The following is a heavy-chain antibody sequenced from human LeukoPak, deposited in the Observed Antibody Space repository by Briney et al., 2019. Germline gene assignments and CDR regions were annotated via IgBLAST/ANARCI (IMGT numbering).Heavy chain of an antibody. CDR3: ARDRYYYDTSGYYYFDY. J-gene: IGHJ4*02. Sequence: GGSLRLSCVASGFTFSNYWMSWVRQAPGRGLEWVANIKEDGREKYYVESMKGRFTISRDNAKNSLYLQMNSLRADDTAVYYCARDRYYYDTSGYYYFDYWGQGTLVTVSS. CDR1: GFTFSNYW. V-gene: IGHV3-7*05. CDR2: IKEDGREK. D-gene: IGHD3-22*01.